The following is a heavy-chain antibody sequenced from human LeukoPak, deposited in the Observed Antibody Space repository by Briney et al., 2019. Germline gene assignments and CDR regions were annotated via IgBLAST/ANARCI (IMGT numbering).Heavy chain of an antibody. CDR2: IYHSGST. Sequence: PSETLSLTCTVSGGSFSSHYWSWIRQPPGKGLEWIGYIYHSGSTNYNPSLKSRVTVSVDTPKNQFSLKLSSVTAADTAVYYCARSAYSSPTYYFDYWGQGTLVTVSS. V-gene: IGHV4-59*11. CDR1: GGSFSSHY. CDR3: ARSAYSSPTYYFDY. D-gene: IGHD5-18*01. J-gene: IGHJ4*02.